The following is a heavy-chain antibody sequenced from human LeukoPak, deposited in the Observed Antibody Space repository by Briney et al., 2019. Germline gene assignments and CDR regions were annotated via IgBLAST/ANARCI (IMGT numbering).Heavy chain of an antibody. J-gene: IGHJ3*02. CDR1: GGSFSGYYW. Sequence: ETLSLTCAVYGGSFSGYYWSWIRQPPGKALEWLAHIFSNDEKSYSTSLKSRLTISKDTSKSQVVLTMTNMDPVDTATYYCARTYCGGDCYAFDIWGQGTMVTVSS. D-gene: IGHD2-21*02. CDR2: IFSNDEK. CDR3: ARTYCGGDCYAFDI. V-gene: IGHV2-26*01.